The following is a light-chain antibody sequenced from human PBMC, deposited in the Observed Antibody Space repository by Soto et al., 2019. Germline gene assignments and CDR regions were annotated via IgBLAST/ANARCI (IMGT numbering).Light chain of an antibody. CDR2: WAS. Sequence: DIVMTQSPDSLAVSLGERATVNCKSSLSVLSTSNNKNYFAWYQQKPGQPPKLLIYWASTRESGVPDRFGGSGSGTDFTLTISSLQAEDVAVYYCQQYYSTPPTFGGGTKVQIK. V-gene: IGKV4-1*01. CDR1: LSVLSTSNNKNY. J-gene: IGKJ4*01. CDR3: QQYYSTPPT.